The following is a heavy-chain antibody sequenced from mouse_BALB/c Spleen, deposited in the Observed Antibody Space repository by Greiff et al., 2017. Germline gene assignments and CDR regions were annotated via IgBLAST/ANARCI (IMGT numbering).Heavy chain of an antibody. CDR3: TLDTTVSSFAY. CDR2: IYPGSGST. J-gene: IGHJ3*01. D-gene: IGHD1-1*01. Sequence: LQQPGSELVRPGASVKLSCKASGYTFTSYWMHWVKQRHGQGLEWIGNIYPGSGSTNYDEKFKSKGTLTVDTSSSTAYMHLSSLTSEDSAVYYCTLDTTVSSFAYFVQQPLVTVS. CDR1: GYTFTSYW. V-gene: IGHV1S22*01.